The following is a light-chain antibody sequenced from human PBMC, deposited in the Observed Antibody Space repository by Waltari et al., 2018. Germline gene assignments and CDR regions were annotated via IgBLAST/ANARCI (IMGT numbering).Light chain of an antibody. V-gene: IGLV2-8*01. CDR2: EVS. CDR3: SSYAGSDNPNVV. Sequence: QSALTQPPSASGSPGQSVTISCTGTSSDVGGYNYVSWYQQHPGKAPKVMIFEVSKRPSGVPDRFSGSKSGNMASLTVSGLQAEDEADYFCSSYAGSDNPNVVFGGGTKLIVL. J-gene: IGLJ2*01. CDR1: SSDVGGYNY.